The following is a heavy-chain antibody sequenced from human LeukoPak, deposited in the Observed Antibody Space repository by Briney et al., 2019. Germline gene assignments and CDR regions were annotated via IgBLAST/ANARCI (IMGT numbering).Heavy chain of an antibody. J-gene: IGHJ4*02. D-gene: IGHD1-1*01. V-gene: IGHV3-21*01. CDR3: ARAVKDQLVRMPTDY. CDR1: GFTFSSYA. CDR2: IRSDSSDR. Sequence: GGSLRLSCAASGFTFSSYAMNWARQAPGKGLEWVSSIRSDSSDRYYVDSVKGRFTISRDNAENSLYLQMNSLRAEDTAVYYCARAVKDQLVRMPTDYRGQGTLVTVSS.